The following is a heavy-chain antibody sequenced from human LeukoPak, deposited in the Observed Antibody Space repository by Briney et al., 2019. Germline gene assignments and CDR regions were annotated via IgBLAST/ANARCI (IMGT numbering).Heavy chain of an antibody. Sequence: GRSLRLSCAASGFTFSSYGMHWVRQAPGKGLEWVAVISYDGSNKYYADSVKGRFTISRDNSKNTLYLQMNSLRAEDTAVYYCARALPGYSYGIDYWGQGTLVTVSS. CDR1: GFTFSSYG. CDR3: ARALPGYSYGIDY. D-gene: IGHD5-18*01. CDR2: ISYDGSNK. V-gene: IGHV3-30*03. J-gene: IGHJ4*02.